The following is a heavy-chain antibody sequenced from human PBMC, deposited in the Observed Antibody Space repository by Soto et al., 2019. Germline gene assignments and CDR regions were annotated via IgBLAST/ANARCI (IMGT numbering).Heavy chain of an antibody. CDR3: AKDRSSSGCIDY. V-gene: IGHV3-30*18. Sequence: QVQLVESGGGVVQPGRSLRLSCAASGFTFSSYGMHWVRQAPGKGLEWVAVISYDGSNKYYADSVKGRFTISRDSSRNTLYLQMDSLRAEDTAVYSCAKDRSSSGCIDYWGQGALVTVSS. CDR2: ISYDGSNK. J-gene: IGHJ4*02. D-gene: IGHD6-13*01. CDR1: GFTFSSYG.